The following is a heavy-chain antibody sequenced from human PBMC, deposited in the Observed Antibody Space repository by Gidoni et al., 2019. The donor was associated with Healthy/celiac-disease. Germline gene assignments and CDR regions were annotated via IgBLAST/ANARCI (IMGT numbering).Heavy chain of an antibody. Sequence: EVQLVESGGGLVQPGGSLRLSCAASGVTFSSYARSWVRPAPGKGLEWVSAISGSCGSTYYADSVKGRFTISRDNSKNTLYLQMNSLRAEDTAVYYCAKVLVPPGSIDAFDIWGQGTMVTVSS. CDR2: ISGSCGST. J-gene: IGHJ3*02. D-gene: IGHD6-6*01. CDR1: GVTFSSYA. CDR3: AKVLVPPGSIDAFDI. V-gene: IGHV3-23*04.